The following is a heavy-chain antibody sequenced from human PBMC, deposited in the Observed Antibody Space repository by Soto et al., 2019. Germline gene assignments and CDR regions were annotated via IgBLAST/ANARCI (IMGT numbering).Heavy chain of an antibody. CDR3: ARVDPHEGDAFDI. CDR1: GFTFSDYY. CDR2: ISSSGSTI. J-gene: IGHJ3*02. Sequence: GGSPRLSCATPGFTFSDYYISWIPPGPGKGLEWVSYISSSGSTIYYADSVKGRFTISRDNAKNSLYLQMNSLRAEDTAVYYCARVDPHEGDAFDIWGQGTMVTVSS. V-gene: IGHV3-11*01.